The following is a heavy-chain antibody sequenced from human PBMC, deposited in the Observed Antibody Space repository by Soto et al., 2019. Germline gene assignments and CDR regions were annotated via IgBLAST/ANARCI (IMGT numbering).Heavy chain of an antibody. J-gene: IGHJ4*02. D-gene: IGHD6-19*01. CDR2: ISGSGGST. V-gene: IGHV3-23*01. Sequence: GGALRLSCAASGFPFSSYAMSWVRPALGKGLEWVSAISGSGGSTYYADSVKGRFTISRDNSKNTLYLQMNSLRAEDTAVYYCAKDVPFIAVADTFDYWSQGTLVTVSS. CDR3: AKDVPFIAVADTFDY. CDR1: GFPFSSYA.